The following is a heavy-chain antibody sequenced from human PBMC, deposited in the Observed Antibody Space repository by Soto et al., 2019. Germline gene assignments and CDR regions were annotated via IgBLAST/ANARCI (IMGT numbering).Heavy chain of an antibody. D-gene: IGHD3-22*01. Sequence: SETLSLTCTVSGGSISSYYWSWIRQPPGKGLEWIGYIYYSGSTNYNPSLKSRVTISVDTSKNQFSLKLNSVTAADTAVYFCAGHYYDSSGYYVSPYYFDYWGQGTPVTVSS. CDR1: GGSISSYY. CDR2: IYYSGST. J-gene: IGHJ4*02. V-gene: IGHV4-59*08. CDR3: AGHYYDSSGYYVSPYYFDY.